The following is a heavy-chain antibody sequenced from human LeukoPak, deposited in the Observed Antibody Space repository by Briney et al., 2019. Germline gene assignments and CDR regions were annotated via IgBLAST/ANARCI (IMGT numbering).Heavy chain of an antibody. V-gene: IGHV3-23*01. CDR2: ISGSGVST. CDR1: GFTFSNYA. J-gene: IGHJ4*02. D-gene: IGHD4-17*01. Sequence: QPGGSLRLSCAASGFTFSNYAMRWVRQAPGKGLEWVSAISGSGVSTYYADSVKGRFTISRDKSKNTLYLQMNSLRAEDTAVYYCTKAFIDRNAWSGDGPFVYWGLGTRVTVSS. CDR3: TKAFIDRNAWSGDGPFVY.